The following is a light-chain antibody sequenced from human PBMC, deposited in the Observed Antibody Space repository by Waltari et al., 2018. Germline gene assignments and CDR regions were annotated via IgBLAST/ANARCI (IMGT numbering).Light chain of an antibody. V-gene: IGKV3-20*01. Sequence: EVVLTQSPGTLSLSPGERATLSCRASQSVSSSYLAWYQQKLGQAPRLLMYGASSRATGIPDRFSGSGSGTDFTLTIGRLEPEDFAVYYCQQYGSSSWTFGQGTKVEIK. CDR2: GAS. CDR3: QQYGSSSWT. J-gene: IGKJ1*01. CDR1: QSVSSSY.